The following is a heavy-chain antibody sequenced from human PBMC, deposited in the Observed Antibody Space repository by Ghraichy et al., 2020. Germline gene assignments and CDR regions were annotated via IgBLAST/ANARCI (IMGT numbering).Heavy chain of an antibody. CDR3: ARENVGLDQFDP. V-gene: IGHV4-31*03. D-gene: IGHD1-1*01. CDR2: IYYSGST. CDR1: GGSISSGGYY. J-gene: IGHJ5*02. Sequence: SETLSLTCTVSGGSISSGGYYWSWIRQHPGKGLEWIGYIYYSGSTYYNPSLKSRVTISVDTSKNQFSLKLSSVTAADTAVYYCARENVGLDQFDPWGQGTLVTVSS.